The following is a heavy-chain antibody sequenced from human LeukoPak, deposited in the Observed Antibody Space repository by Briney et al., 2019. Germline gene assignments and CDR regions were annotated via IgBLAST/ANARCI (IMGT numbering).Heavy chain of an antibody. CDR3: ARGGSIVVVVALERKTRFDP. D-gene: IGHD2-15*01. J-gene: IGHJ5*02. CDR1: GYTFTGYY. Sequence: ASVKVSCKASGYTFTGYYMHWVRQAPGQGLEWMGWINPNSGGTNYAQKFQGRVTMTRDTSISTAYMELSRLRSDDTAVYYCARGGSIVVVVALERKTRFDPWGQGTLVTVSS. CDR2: INPNSGGT. V-gene: IGHV1-2*02.